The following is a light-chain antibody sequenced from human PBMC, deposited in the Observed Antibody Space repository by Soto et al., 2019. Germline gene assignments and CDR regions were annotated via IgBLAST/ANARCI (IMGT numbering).Light chain of an antibody. V-gene: IGLV4-69*02. Sequence: QLVLTQSPSASASLGASVKLTCTLSSGHSTYAIAWHQQQPEKGPRYLMKVNSDGRHIRGGGVPERVSGSSSGAVRYLTISSLQAEDEADYYCQTWGTGINWVFGGGTQLTVL. CDR3: QTWGTGINWV. CDR1: SGHSTYA. CDR2: VNSDGRH. J-gene: IGLJ3*02.